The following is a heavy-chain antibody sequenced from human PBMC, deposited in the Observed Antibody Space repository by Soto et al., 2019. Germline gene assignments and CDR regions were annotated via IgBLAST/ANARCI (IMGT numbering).Heavy chain of an antibody. J-gene: IGHJ5*02. Sequence: QVQLQESGPGLVKASETVSLTCTVSGGSISSYYWTWIRQPAGKGLEWIGRISTSGTTNYNPSLKSRVTMSVDTSKNQFSLKLSSVTAADTAVYYCARDRTVLGDWFDPWGQGTLVTVSS. CDR2: ISTSGTT. V-gene: IGHV4-4*07. CDR3: ARDRTVLGDWFDP. D-gene: IGHD4-4*01. CDR1: GGSISSYY.